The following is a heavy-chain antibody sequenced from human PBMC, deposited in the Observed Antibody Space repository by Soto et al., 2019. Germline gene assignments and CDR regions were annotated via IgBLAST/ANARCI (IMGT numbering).Heavy chain of an antibody. CDR2: ISSNGGTT. D-gene: IGHD1-7*01. CDR3: VRRVSGNYDY. J-gene: IGHJ4*02. Sequence: EVQLAESGGGMVQPGGSLRLSCVASGFTFSSYDMHWVRQAPGKGLEYVSSISSNGGTTYYGNSVKGRFTISRDNSKITLYLRVGSLRAEDMAVYYCVRRVSGNYDYWGQGTQVTVSS. V-gene: IGHV3-64*01. CDR1: GFTFSSYD.